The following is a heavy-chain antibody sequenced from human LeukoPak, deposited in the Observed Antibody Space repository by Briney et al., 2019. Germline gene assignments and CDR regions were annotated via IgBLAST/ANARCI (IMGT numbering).Heavy chain of an antibody. CDR3: ARVSSSGWYVPFDY. D-gene: IGHD6-19*01. CDR2: IYYSGST. V-gene: IGHV4-59*12. J-gene: IGHJ4*02. Sequence: ETLSLTCTVSGGSISSYYWSWIRQPPGKGLEWIGYIYYSGSTNYNPSLKSRVTISVDTSKNQFSLKLSSVTAADTAVYYCARVSSSGWYVPFDYWGQGTLVTVSS. CDR1: GGSISSYY.